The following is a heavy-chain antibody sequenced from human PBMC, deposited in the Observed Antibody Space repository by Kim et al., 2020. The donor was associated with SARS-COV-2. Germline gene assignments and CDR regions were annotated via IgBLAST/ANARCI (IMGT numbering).Heavy chain of an antibody. CDR2: INPSGGGT. D-gene: IGHD2-8*01. Sequence: ASVKVSCKASGYTFKNYYMHWVRQAPGQGLELMGLINPSGGGTSYAQRFQGRVTMTRDTSTTTMYMELSSLRSEDTAVYYCALMATLMDSWGQGTLVTVSS. V-gene: IGHV1-46*02. J-gene: IGHJ4*02. CDR3: ALMATLMDS. CDR1: GYTFKNYY.